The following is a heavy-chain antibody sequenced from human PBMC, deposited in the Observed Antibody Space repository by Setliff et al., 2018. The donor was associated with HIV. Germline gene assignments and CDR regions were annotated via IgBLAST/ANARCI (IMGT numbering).Heavy chain of an antibody. D-gene: IGHD3-10*01. CDR1: GFTFTNAW. CDR2: IKSKTDGETE. V-gene: IGHV3-15*01. J-gene: IGHJ4*02. CDR3: TTAVAQNWYGSGNENY. Sequence: GGSLRLSCAASGFTFTNAWMSWVRQAPGKGLEWVGRIKSKTDGETEDYAAPVKGSFTISRDDSRSTLYLQMNSLITEDTALYYCTTAVAQNWYGSGNENYWGQGTLVTVSS.